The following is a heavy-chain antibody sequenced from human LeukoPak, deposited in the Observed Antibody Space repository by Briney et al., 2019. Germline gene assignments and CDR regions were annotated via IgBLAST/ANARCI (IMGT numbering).Heavy chain of an antibody. D-gene: IGHD3-10*01. CDR1: GGTFSSYA. CDR2: IIPIFGTA. Sequence: ASVNVSCKASGGTFSSYAISWVRQAPGQGLEWMGGIIPIFGTANYAQKVQGRVTITADESTSTAYMELSSLRSEDTAVYYCARSYYYGSGSYYRYFDYWGQGTLVTVSS. CDR3: ARSYYYGSGSYYRYFDY. V-gene: IGHV1-69*13. J-gene: IGHJ4*02.